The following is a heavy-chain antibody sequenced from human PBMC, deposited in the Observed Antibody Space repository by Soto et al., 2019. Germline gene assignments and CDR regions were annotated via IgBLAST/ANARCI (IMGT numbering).Heavy chain of an antibody. Sequence: GGSLRLSCAASGFSFSSYGMQWVRQAPGKGLEWVAVISYDGTNKYYADSVKGRFTISRDNAKNSLYLQMNSLRAEDTAVYYCARFYYDSSGYLPSPYYYYYGMDVWGQGTTVTVSS. CDR3: ARFYYDSSGYLPSPYYYYYGMDV. D-gene: IGHD3-22*01. CDR1: GFSFSSYG. V-gene: IGHV3-30*03. J-gene: IGHJ6*02. CDR2: ISYDGTNK.